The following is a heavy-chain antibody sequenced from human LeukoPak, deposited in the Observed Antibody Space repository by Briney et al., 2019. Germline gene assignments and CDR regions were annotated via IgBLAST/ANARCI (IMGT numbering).Heavy chain of an antibody. CDR3: ARGSIAVAGSDPYYYYGMDV. CDR1: GYTFTGYY. J-gene: IGHJ6*02. D-gene: IGHD6-19*01. V-gene: IGHV1-2*02. CDR2: INPNSGGT. Sequence: ASVKVSCKASGYTFTGYYMHWVRQAPGQGLEWMGWINPNSGGTNYAQKFQGRVTMTRDTSISTAYMELSRLRSDDTAVYYCARGSIAVAGSDPYYYYGMDVWGQGTTVTVPS.